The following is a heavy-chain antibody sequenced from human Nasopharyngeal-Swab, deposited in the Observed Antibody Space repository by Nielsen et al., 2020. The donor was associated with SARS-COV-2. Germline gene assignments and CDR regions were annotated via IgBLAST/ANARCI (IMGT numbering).Heavy chain of an antibody. Sequence: GVLKISCAASGFPFSSYAMSWVRQAPGKGLEWVSAISGSGGSTYYADSVKGRFTISRDNSKNTLYLQMNSLRAEDTAVYYCAKDIYSSGWYYFDYWGQGTLVTVSS. D-gene: IGHD6-19*01. CDR1: GFPFSSYA. V-gene: IGHV3-23*01. CDR3: AKDIYSSGWYYFDY. CDR2: ISGSGGST. J-gene: IGHJ4*02.